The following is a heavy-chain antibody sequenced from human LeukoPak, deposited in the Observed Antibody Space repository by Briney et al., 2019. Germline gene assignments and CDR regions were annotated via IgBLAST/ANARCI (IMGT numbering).Heavy chain of an antibody. D-gene: IGHD3-3*01. Sequence: SETLSLTCAVYGGSFSGYCWSWIRQPPGKGLEWIGEINHSGSTNYNPSLKSRVTISVDTSKNQFSLKLSSVTAADTAVYYCAREGGGTIFGVVIIGTHNWFDPWGQGTLVTVSS. J-gene: IGHJ5*02. CDR1: GGSFSGYC. CDR3: AREGGGTIFGVVIIGTHNWFDP. V-gene: IGHV4-34*01. CDR2: INHSGST.